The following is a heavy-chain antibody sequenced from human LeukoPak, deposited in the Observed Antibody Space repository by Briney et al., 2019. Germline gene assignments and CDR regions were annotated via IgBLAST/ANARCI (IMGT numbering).Heavy chain of an antibody. Sequence: SETLSLTCTGSGFSISSDYWSWLRQPPGKGLEWFGDIYFSGSTNYNPALKSRVTISVDKSKNQFSLRLTSVTAADTAVYYCARKIAVAPYYFDFWGQGTLVTVSS. V-gene: IGHV4-59*12. D-gene: IGHD6-19*01. J-gene: IGHJ4*02. CDR1: GFSISSDY. CDR3: ARKIAVAPYYFDF. CDR2: IYFSGST.